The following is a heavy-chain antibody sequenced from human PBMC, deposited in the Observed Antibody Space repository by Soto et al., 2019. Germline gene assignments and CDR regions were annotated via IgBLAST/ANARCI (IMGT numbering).Heavy chain of an antibody. J-gene: IGHJ4*02. Sequence: AETLSLTCTVSGGSISGHSWVWIRQPAGKGLEWIGHIYPSGSTSYNPSLRNRVTMSLDTSTNKIFLNLTSVTAADTAVFYCVRGRSYSVFDFWGPGTLVTVSS. D-gene: IGHD5-12*01. CDR2: IYPSGST. CDR3: VRGRSYSVFDF. V-gene: IGHV4-4*07. CDR1: GGSISGHS.